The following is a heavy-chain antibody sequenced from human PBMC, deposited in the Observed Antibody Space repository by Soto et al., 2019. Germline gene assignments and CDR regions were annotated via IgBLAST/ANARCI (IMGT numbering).Heavy chain of an antibody. D-gene: IGHD3-22*01. J-gene: IGHJ4*02. CDR3: ARDEWSGGYGY. CDR2: ISSNGGST. V-gene: IGHV3-64*01. CDR1: GFTFSSYA. Sequence: GGSLRLSCAASGFTFSSYAMHWVRQAPGKGLEYVSAISSNGGSTYYANSVKGRFTISRDNSKNTLYLQMGSLRAEDMAVYYCARDEWSGGYGYWGQGTLVTVSS.